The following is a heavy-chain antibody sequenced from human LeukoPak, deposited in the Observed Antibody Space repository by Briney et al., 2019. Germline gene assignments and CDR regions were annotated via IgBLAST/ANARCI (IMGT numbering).Heavy chain of an antibody. V-gene: IGHV3-11*04. CDR3: AKDMTSYGSGSYYDY. CDR2: ISSSGSTI. J-gene: IGHJ4*02. CDR1: GFTFSDYY. Sequence: GGSLRLSCAASGFTFSDYYMSWIRQAPGKGLEWVSYISSSGSTIYYADSVKGRFTISRDNAKNSLYLQMNSLRADDTAVYYCAKDMTSYGSGSYYDYWGQGTLVTVSS. D-gene: IGHD3-10*01.